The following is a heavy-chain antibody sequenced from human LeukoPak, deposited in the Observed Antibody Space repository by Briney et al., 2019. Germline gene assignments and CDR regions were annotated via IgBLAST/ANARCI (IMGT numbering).Heavy chain of an antibody. CDR2: INHSGST. CDR3: ASAPMVRGAPFDY. D-gene: IGHD3-10*01. Sequence: SETVSLTCAVYGGAFSGYYWSWIRQPPGKGLEWIGEINHSGSTNYNPSLKSRVTISVDTSKNQFSLKLSSVTAADTAVYYCASAPMVRGAPFDYWGQGTLVTVSS. CDR1: GGAFSGYY. V-gene: IGHV4-34*01. J-gene: IGHJ4*02.